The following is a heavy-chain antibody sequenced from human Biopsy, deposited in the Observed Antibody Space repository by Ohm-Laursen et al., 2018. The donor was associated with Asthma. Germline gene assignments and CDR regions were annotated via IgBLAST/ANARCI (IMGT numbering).Heavy chain of an antibody. V-gene: IGHV4-61*01. Sequence: SETLSLTCTVSGGSVSTGRYYWGWIRQPPGKGLEWLGYIYYTGSDNYNPSLKSRVTISVDTSKNQFSLRLNSVTAADTAVYHCARGPNYHGSGRAPIGMDVWGQETTVTVSS. D-gene: IGHD3-10*01. CDR3: ARGPNYHGSGRAPIGMDV. CDR1: GGSVSTGRYY. CDR2: IYYTGSD. J-gene: IGHJ6*02.